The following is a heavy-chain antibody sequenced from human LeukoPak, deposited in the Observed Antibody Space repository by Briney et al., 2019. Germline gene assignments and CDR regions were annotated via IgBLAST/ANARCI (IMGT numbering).Heavy chain of an antibody. D-gene: IGHD3-10*01. J-gene: IGHJ4*02. CDR2: INHSGST. Sequence: PSETLSLTXTVSGGSISGYYWSWIRQPPGKGLEWIGEINHSGSTNYNPSLKSRVTISVDTSKNQFSLKLSSVTAADTAVYYCARGSMVRGVTPVDYWGQGTLVTVSS. CDR3: ARGSMVRGVTPVDY. CDR1: GGSISGYY. V-gene: IGHV4-34*01.